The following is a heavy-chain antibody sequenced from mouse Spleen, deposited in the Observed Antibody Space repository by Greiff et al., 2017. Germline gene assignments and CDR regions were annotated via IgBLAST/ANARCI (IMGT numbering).Heavy chain of an antibody. D-gene: IGHD1-1*01. V-gene: IGHV1-82*01. J-gene: IGHJ3*01. CDR1: GYAFSSSW. CDR2: IYPGDGDT. CDR3: ARGYGSSPFAY. Sequence: VQLQESGPELVKPGASVKISCKASGYAFSSSWMNWVKQRPGQGLEWIGRIYPGDGDTNYNGKFKGKATLTADKSSSTAYMQLSSLTSVDSAVYFCARGYGSSPFAYWGQGTLVTVSA.